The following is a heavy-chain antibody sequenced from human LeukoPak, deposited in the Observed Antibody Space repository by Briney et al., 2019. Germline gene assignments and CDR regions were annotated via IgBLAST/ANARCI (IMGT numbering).Heavy chain of an antibody. CDR1: GYSFTSYW. D-gene: IGHD1-26*01. Sequence: GESLKVSCKGSGYSFTSYWIGWVRQMPGKGLEWMGIIYPGDSDTRCSPSFQGQVTISADKSISTAYLQWSSLKASDTAMYYCARSTGELRNGYYYYYGMDVWGQGTTVTVSS. CDR3: ARSTGELRNGYYYYYGMDV. J-gene: IGHJ6*02. CDR2: IYPGDSDT. V-gene: IGHV5-51*01.